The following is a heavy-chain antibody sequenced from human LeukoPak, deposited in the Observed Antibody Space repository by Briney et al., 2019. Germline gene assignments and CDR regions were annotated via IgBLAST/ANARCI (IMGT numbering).Heavy chain of an antibody. V-gene: IGHV4-59*08. Sequence: SETLSLTCTVSGGSISSYYWSWIRQPPGKGLEWIGYIYYSGSTDYNPSLKSRVTISVDTSKNQFSLKLSSVTAADTAVYYCARRGSGYSYGTFDYWGQGTLVTVSS. J-gene: IGHJ4*02. D-gene: IGHD5-18*01. CDR1: GGSISSYY. CDR3: ARRGSGYSYGTFDY. CDR2: IYYSGST.